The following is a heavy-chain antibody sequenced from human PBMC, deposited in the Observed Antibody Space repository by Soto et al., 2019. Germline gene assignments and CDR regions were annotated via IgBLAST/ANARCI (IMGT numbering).Heavy chain of an antibody. CDR2: IYYSGST. J-gene: IGHJ5*02. CDR1: GGSVSSGSYY. CDR3: AREKIGYCSGGSCYSNWFDP. V-gene: IGHV4-61*01. Sequence: PSETLSLTCTVSGGSVSSGSYYWSWIRQPPGKGLEWIGYIYYSGSTNYNPSLKSRVTISADTSKNQFSLKLSSVTAADTAVYYCAREKIGYCSGGSCYSNWFDPWGQGTLVTVSS. D-gene: IGHD2-15*01.